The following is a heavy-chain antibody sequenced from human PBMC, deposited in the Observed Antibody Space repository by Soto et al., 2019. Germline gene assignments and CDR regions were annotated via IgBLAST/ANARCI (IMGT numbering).Heavy chain of an antibody. CDR2: INHSGST. CDR3: ARGSGSSVRGDAGYYGMDV. CDR1: GGSFSGYY. V-gene: IGHV4-34*01. Sequence: QVQLQQWGAGLLKPSETLSLTCAVYGGSFSGYYWSWIRQPPGKGLEWIGEINHSGSTNYNPSLKSRVTISVDTSKNQFSLKLSSVTAADTAVYYCARGSGSSVRGDAGYYGMDVWGQGTTVTVSS. D-gene: IGHD3-10*01. J-gene: IGHJ6*02.